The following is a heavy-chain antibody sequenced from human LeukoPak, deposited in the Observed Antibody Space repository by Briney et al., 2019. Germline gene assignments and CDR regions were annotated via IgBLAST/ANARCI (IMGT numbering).Heavy chain of an antibody. CDR2: IYYSGST. D-gene: IGHD1-1*01. V-gene: IGHV4-61*08. Sequence: PSETLSLTCTVSGGSISSGGYYWSWIRQHPGKGLEWIGYIYYSGSTNYNPSLKSRVTISVDTSKNQFSLKLSSVTAADTAVYYCARDLRGTAFDIWGQGTMVTVSS. J-gene: IGHJ3*02. CDR3: ARDLRGTAFDI. CDR1: GGSISSGGYY.